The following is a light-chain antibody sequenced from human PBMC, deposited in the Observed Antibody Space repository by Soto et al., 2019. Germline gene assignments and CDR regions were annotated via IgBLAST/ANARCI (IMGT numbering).Light chain of an antibody. CDR1: QSVSSN. CDR2: GAS. Sequence: EIVVTQSPATLSVSPGERATLSGRASQSVSSNLAWYQQKPGQSPRLLIYGASTRATGIPARFSGSGSGTEFTLTISSLQSEDFAVYYCQQYNNWPLTFGQGTKVDIK. CDR3: QQYNNWPLT. J-gene: IGKJ1*01. V-gene: IGKV3-15*01.